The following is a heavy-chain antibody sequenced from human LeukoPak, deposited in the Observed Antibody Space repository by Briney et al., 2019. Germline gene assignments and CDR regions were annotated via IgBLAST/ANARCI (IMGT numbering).Heavy chain of an antibody. Sequence: SETLSLTCTVSGGSISSYYWSWIRQPAGKGLEWIGRIYTSGSTNYNPSLKSRVIMSVDTSKNQFSLKLSSVTAADTAVYYCARGRRIVVVLGATRTHRDYYMDVWGKGTTVTVSS. CDR1: GGSISSYY. CDR2: IYTSGST. D-gene: IGHD2-15*01. J-gene: IGHJ6*03. V-gene: IGHV4-4*07. CDR3: ARGRRIVVVLGATRTHRDYYMDV.